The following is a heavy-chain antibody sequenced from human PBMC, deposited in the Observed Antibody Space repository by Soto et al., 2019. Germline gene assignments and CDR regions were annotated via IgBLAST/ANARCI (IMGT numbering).Heavy chain of an antibody. V-gene: IGHV1-69*13. CDR1: GGTFYTYT. CDR2: ITPIYPTT. Sequence: GASVKVSCKASGGTFYTYTFSWVRQAPGQGLEWMGSITPIYPTTNYAEKFQGRLTVTADGSTNTAYMELNSLTSDDTAVYYCARIPRYSFPTSDDLDSRGQGTLVTVSS. D-gene: IGHD5-18*01. J-gene: IGHJ4*02. CDR3: ARIPRYSFPTSDDLDS.